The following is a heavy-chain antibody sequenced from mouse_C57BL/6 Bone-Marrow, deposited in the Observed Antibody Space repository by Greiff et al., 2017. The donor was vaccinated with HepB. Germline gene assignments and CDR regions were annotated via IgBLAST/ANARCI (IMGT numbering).Heavy chain of an antibody. Sequence: VQLQQSGPELVKPGASVKISCKASDYSFTSYYIHWVKQRPGQGLEWIGWIYPGSGNTKYNEKFKGKATLTADTSSSTAYMQLSSLTSEDSAVYYCARLGTTVTSYAMDYWGQGTSVTVSS. CDR2: IYPGSGNT. V-gene: IGHV1-66*01. J-gene: IGHJ4*01. D-gene: IGHD1-1*01. CDR3: ARLGTTVTSYAMDY. CDR1: DYSFTSYY.